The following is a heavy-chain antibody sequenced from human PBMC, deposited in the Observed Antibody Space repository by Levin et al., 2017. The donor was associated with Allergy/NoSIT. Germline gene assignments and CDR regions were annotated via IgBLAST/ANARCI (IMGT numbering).Heavy chain of an antibody. CDR2: INSNGDSL. V-gene: IGHV3-64D*06. CDR1: GFTFSNFA. CDR3: VKGWGLERRASWFDP. J-gene: IGHJ5*02. D-gene: IGHD1-1*01. Sequence: GESLKISCLASGFTFSNFAMHWVRQAPGEGLSYVSAINSNGDSLYYADSVKGRFTISRDNSKNTLYLQMSSLRIEDTAVYYCVKGWGLERRASWFDPWGQGTLVTVSS.